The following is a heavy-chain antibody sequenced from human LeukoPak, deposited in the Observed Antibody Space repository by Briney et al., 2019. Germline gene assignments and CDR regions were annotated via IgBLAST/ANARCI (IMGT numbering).Heavy chain of an antibody. D-gene: IGHD6-19*01. J-gene: IGHJ4*02. V-gene: IGHV3-30*04. CDR3: FNSGWPDY. CDR2: ISYDGSNK. CDR1: GFTFSSYA. Sequence: PGRSLRLSCAASGFTFSSYAMHWVRQAPGKGLEWVAVISYDGSNKYYADSVKGRFTISRDNSKNTLYLQMNSLRAEDTAVYYCFNSGWPDYWGQGTLVTVSS.